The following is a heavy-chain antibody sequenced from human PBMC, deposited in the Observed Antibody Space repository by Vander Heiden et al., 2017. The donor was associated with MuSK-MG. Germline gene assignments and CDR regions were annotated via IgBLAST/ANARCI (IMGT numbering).Heavy chain of an antibody. V-gene: IGHV1-69*17. CDR2: ITPLFKIA. J-gene: IGHJ5*02. CDR1: GFTFSDYS. D-gene: IGHD2-2*01. CDR3: AKSACTAISCYWFDP. Sequence: QVQLVQSGGAIKKPGCSVNVYCKTIGFTFSDYSLTRVRPAPGAGHWWSRLITPLFKIANYAQIFKGRVSITANTTASTSYMELSGLTADDAAVYCCAKSACTAISCYWFDPWGQGTLVTVSS.